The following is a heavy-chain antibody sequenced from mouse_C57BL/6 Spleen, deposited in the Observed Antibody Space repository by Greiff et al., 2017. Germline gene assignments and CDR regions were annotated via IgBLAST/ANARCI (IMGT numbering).Heavy chain of an antibody. Sequence: EVQLQQSGPELVKPGASVKISCKASGYTFTDYYMNWVKQSHGKSLEWIGDINPNNGGTSYNQKFKGKATLTVDKSSSTAYMELRSLTSEDSAVYYCARLDYGGAMDYWGQGTSVTVSS. J-gene: IGHJ4*01. CDR1: GYTFTDYY. CDR3: ARLDYGGAMDY. D-gene: IGHD1-1*01. CDR2: INPNNGGT. V-gene: IGHV1-26*01.